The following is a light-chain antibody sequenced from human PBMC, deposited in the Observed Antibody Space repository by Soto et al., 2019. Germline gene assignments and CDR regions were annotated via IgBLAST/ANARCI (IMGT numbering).Light chain of an antibody. Sequence: EVVMTQFPATLSVSPGERATLSCRASQSVGSNLAWYQQKSGQAPRLLIYGASTRATGLAARFSGSGSGTEFTLTISSLQSADFAVYYCLQSNKWPLTFGQGTKVHIK. V-gene: IGKV3-15*01. CDR3: LQSNKWPLT. CDR2: GAS. J-gene: IGKJ1*01. CDR1: QSVGSN.